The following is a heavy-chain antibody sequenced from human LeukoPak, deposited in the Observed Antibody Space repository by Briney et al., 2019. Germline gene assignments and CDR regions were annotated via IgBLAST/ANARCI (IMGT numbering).Heavy chain of an antibody. J-gene: IGHJ5*02. V-gene: IGHV1-46*01. CDR3: ASFSRVGVEQGWFDP. CDR1: GYTFTSYY. Sequence: ASVKVSCEASGYTFTSYYMHWVRQAPGQGLEWMGIINPSGGSTGYAQKFQGRVTMTRDTSTSTVYMELSSLRSEDTAVYYCASFSRVGVEQGWFDPWGQGTLVTVSS. D-gene: IGHD1-26*01. CDR2: INPSGGST.